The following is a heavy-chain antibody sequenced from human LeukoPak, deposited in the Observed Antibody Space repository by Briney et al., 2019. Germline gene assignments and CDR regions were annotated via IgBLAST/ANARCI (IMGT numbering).Heavy chain of an antibody. J-gene: IGHJ4*02. CDR2: INHSGST. Sequence: KPSETLSLTCAVYSGSFSGYYWSWIRQPPGKGLEWIGEINHSGSTNYNPSLKSRVTISVDTSKNQFSLKLSSVTAADTAVYYCARGRSAYYYGSGSYYYWGQGTLVTVSS. D-gene: IGHD3-10*01. CDR3: ARGRSAYYYGSGSYYY. CDR1: SGSFSGYY. V-gene: IGHV4-34*01.